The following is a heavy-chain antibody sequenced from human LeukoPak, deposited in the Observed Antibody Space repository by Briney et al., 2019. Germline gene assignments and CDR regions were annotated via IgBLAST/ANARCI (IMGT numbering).Heavy chain of an antibody. D-gene: IGHD4-17*01. CDR3: AIRPNFGDYVTLDY. Sequence: GGSLRLSCAASGFTLTNCAMSWVRQAPGKGLEWVSGIGGSGGGTYYADSVKGRFTISRDNSKNTLYLQMNSLRAEDTAVYYCAIRPNFGDYVTLDYWGQGTLVTVSS. J-gene: IGHJ4*02. V-gene: IGHV3-23*01. CDR2: IGGSGGGT. CDR1: GFTLTNCA.